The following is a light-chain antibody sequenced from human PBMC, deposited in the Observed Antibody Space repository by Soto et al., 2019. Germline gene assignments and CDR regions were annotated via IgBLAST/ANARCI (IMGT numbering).Light chain of an antibody. V-gene: IGKV1-39*01. CDR1: QSISSY. CDR2: AAY. CDR3: QQSYSTPPS. Sequence: DIQMTQSPSSLSASVGDRVTITCRASQSISSYLNWYQQKPGKAPKLLIYAAYRLQSGVPSRFSGSGSGTDFTLTISSLQPEYFATYYCQQSYSTPPSFGQGTKVEIK. J-gene: IGKJ2*01.